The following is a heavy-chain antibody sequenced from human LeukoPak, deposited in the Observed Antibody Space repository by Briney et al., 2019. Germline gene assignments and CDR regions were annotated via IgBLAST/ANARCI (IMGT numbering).Heavy chain of an antibody. CDR2: IYYSGST. CDR1: GFSFSSFA. CDR3: ARSLPGYYYGSGSPHRRFDY. J-gene: IGHJ4*02. D-gene: IGHD3-10*01. Sequence: GSLRLSCAASGFSFSSFAMSWVRQAPGKGLEWIGSIYYSGSTYYNPSLKSRVTISVDTSKNQFSLKLSSVTAADTAVYYCARSLPGYYYGSGSPHRRFDYWGQGTLVTVSS. V-gene: IGHV4-39*01.